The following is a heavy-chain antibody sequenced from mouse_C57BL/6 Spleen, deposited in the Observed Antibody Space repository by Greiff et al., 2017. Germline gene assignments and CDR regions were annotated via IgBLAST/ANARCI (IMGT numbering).Heavy chain of an antibody. CDR2: IYPSDSET. CDR1: GYTFTSYW. CDR3: ARRIYYAMDY. Sequence: QVQLQQPGAELVRPGSSVKLSCKASGYTFTSYWMAWVKQRPGQGLEWIGNIYPSDSETHYNQKFKDKATLTVDKSSSTAYMQLSSLTSEDSAVYYCARRIYYAMDYWGQGTSVTVSS. J-gene: IGHJ4*01. V-gene: IGHV1-61*01.